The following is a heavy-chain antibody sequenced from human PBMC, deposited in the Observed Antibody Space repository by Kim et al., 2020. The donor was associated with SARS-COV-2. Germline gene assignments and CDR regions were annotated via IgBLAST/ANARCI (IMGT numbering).Heavy chain of an antibody. J-gene: IGHJ4*02. V-gene: IGHV3-9*01. Sequence: SLRLSCAASGFTFDDYAMHWVRQAPGKGLEWVSGISWNSGSIGYADSVKGRFTISRDNAKNSLYLQMNSLRAEDTALYYCAKDIGTYGDYETAPSQAYFDYWGQGTLVTVSS. CDR1: GFTFDDYA. CDR2: ISWNSGSI. CDR3: AKDIGTYGDYETAPSQAYFDY. D-gene: IGHD4-17*01.